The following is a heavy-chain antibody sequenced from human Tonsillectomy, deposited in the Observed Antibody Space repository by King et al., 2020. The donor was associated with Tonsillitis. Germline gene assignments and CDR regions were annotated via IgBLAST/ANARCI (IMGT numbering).Heavy chain of an antibody. J-gene: IGHJ3*01. CDR2: VDDSGIT. Sequence: VQLQVSGPGLVKSSETLSLTCTVSGGSIANNYWSWIRQPPGKGLEWIGNVDDSGITKYNTSLTGRVTVSIDTSKSQFSLRLSSLTAADTAVYFCARDLTPLRDAGDFWDQGTVVRVAS. D-gene: IGHD4-23*01. CDR1: GGSIANNY. V-gene: IGHV4-59*01. CDR3: ARDLTPLRDAGDF.